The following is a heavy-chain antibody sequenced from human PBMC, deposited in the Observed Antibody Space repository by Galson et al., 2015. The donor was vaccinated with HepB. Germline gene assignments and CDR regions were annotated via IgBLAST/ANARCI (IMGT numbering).Heavy chain of an antibody. Sequence: SGAEVKKPGESLTVSCKGSGYNFTTYWIGWVRQMPGKGLEWMGIIFPADSDTRYSPSFQGQVTISADKSNSNAYLQWISLRASDSAMYYCARRHATTTDYGMDVWGQGTTVTVSS. D-gene: IGHD1-1*01. CDR2: IFPADSDT. CDR1: GYNFTTYW. V-gene: IGHV5-51*03. J-gene: IGHJ6*02. CDR3: ARRHATTTDYGMDV.